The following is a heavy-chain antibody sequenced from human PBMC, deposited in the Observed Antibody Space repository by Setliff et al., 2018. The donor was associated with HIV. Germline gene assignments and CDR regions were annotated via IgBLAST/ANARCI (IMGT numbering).Heavy chain of an antibody. V-gene: IGHV1-69-2*01. CDR1: GYTFTDYY. CDR2: IDPEDGET. Sequence: ASVKVSCKASGYTFTDYYMHWVQQAPGKGLEWMGRIDPEDGETMYAEKFQGRVTITADTPTDTAYMELSSLRSEDTAVYYCASGRGEYSSGWYRNALDIWGQGTMVTVS. CDR3: ASGRGEYSSGWYRNALDI. D-gene: IGHD6-19*01. J-gene: IGHJ3*02.